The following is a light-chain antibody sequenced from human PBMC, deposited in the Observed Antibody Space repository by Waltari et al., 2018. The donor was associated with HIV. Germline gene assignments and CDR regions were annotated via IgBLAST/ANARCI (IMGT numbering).Light chain of an antibody. J-gene: IGKJ1*01. V-gene: IGKV4-1*01. CDR2: WAS. CDR3: QQYHVTPPT. Sequence: DIVMTQSPDSLVVSLGARATIKCKSSQSVLHTSNSKNFLAWYQQKSGQAPRLIIYWASTRESGVPARFSGSGSGTNFTLTINNLQSEDVAVYYCQQYHVTPPTLGQGT. CDR1: QSVLHTSNSKNF.